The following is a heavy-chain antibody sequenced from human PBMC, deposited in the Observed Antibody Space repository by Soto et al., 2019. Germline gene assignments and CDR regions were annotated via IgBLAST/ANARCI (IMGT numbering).Heavy chain of an antibody. J-gene: IGHJ4*02. D-gene: IGHD3-10*01. CDR2: VIPILGAS. CDR3: ARSRGSYYSNFDS. CDR1: ADTFTGYT. V-gene: IGHV1-69*08. Sequence: GASVKVSCKASADTFTGYTVTWVRQAPGQGLEWVGRVIPILGASNFAQKFQGRVTISADKSMDTAYMVLTGLTSEDTAVYYCARSRGSYYSNFDSWGQGTLVTV.